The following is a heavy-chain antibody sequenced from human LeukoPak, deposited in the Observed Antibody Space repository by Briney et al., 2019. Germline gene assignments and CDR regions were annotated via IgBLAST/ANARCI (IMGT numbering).Heavy chain of an antibody. CDR2: ISWNSGSI. V-gene: IGHV3-9*03. CDR3: AKDKYYYDSSGLFDY. D-gene: IGHD3-22*01. Sequence: GRSLRLSCAAFGFTFDDYAMHWVRQAPGKGLEWVSGISWNSGSIGYADSVKGRFTISRDNAKNSLFLQMNSLGAEDMALYYCAKDKYYYDSSGLFDYWGQGTLVTVSS. J-gene: IGHJ4*02. CDR1: GFTFDDYA.